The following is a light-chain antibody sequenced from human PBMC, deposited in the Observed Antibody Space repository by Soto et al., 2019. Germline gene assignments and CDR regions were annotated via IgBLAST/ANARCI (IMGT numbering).Light chain of an antibody. Sequence: DIQMTQSPATLSASLGERVTVRSRASQSISGLLAWYQQKPGKAPKILIYKASGLESGVQSRFSGSGSGTEFTLTINGLTPDDFETYYCKQYNTFWKFGNGTKVDIK. CDR3: KQYNTFWK. J-gene: IGKJ1*01. V-gene: IGKV1-5*03. CDR1: QSISGL. CDR2: KAS.